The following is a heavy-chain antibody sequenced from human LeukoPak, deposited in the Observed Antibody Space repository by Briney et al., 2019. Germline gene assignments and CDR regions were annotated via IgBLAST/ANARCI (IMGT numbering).Heavy chain of an antibody. Sequence: SETLSLTCAVYGGSFGGYYWSWIRQPPGKGLEWIGEINHSGSTNYNPSLKSRVTISVDTSKNQFSLKLSSVTAADTAVYYCARGGRRRNWFDPWGQGTLVTVSS. J-gene: IGHJ5*02. CDR2: INHSGST. CDR1: GGSFGGYY. CDR3: ARGGRRRNWFDP. D-gene: IGHD1-1*01. V-gene: IGHV4-34*01.